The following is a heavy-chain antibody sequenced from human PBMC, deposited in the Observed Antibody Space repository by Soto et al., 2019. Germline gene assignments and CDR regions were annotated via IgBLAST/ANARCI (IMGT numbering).Heavy chain of an antibody. CDR1: GYTFAAYY. CDR2: INPTSGGT. D-gene: IGHD4-17*01. J-gene: IGHJ4*02. Sequence: QVQLVQSGAEVKKPGASVKVSCKTSGYTFAAYYIHWIRQAPGQGLEWMGWINPTSGGTAYAQNFQDRVTMTRDTSISTAYMELRRLNSDDTAVYYCARDPDYGDYWGYFFDSWGQGTPVTVSS. CDR3: ARDPDYGDYWGYFFDS. V-gene: IGHV1-2*02.